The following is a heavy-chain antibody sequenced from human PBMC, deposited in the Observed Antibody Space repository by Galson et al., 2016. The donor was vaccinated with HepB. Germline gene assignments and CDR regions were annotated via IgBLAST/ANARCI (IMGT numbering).Heavy chain of an antibody. CDR2: LNSDGSST. CDR3: ARGELRGAARPVVAF. D-gene: IGHD6-6*01. Sequence: SLRLSCAASGFTFSTYWMHWVRQAPGKGLVCVPRLNSDGSSTTYADSVKGRFTISRVNAKNTLYLQMNSLIAEDTALHYCARGELRGAARPVVAFWGQGTLITVSS. CDR1: GFTFSTYW. V-gene: IGHV3-74*03. J-gene: IGHJ4*02.